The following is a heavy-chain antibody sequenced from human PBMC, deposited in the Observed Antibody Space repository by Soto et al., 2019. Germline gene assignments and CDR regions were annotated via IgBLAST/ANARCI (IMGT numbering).Heavy chain of an antibody. V-gene: IGHV1-8*01. CDR1: GYTVGNND. CDR3: ARMATSGTLNWFDP. J-gene: IGHJ5*02. CDR2: MNPNSGNT. Sequence: ASVKVSCKASGYTVGNNDISCVRQATGQGLEWMGWMNPNSGNTGYAQKFQGRVSMTRNTSITTAYLELSSLRSDDTAIYYCARMATSGTLNWFDPWGQGTLVTVSS.